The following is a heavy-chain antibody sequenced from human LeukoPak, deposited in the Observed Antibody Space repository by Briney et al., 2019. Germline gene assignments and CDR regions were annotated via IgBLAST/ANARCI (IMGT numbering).Heavy chain of an antibody. D-gene: IGHD3-22*01. J-gene: IGHJ4*02. CDR1: EFTFSSYG. Sequence: GGSLRLSCAASEFTFSSYGMSWVRQAPGKGLEWVSAISGSGGSTYYADSVKGRFTISRDNAKNSLYLQMNSLRAEDTAVYYCARARTSDYYDSSGYPLGWGQGTLVTVSS. CDR2: ISGSGGST. V-gene: IGHV3-23*01. CDR3: ARARTSDYYDSSGYPLG.